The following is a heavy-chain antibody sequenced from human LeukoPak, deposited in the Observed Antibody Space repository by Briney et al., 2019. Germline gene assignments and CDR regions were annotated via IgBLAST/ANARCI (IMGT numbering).Heavy chain of an antibody. CDR3: ARTGKSTSSHFQH. CDR2: IYSGGST. J-gene: IGHJ1*01. V-gene: IGHV3-53*01. D-gene: IGHD2-2*01. CDR1: GFTVSSNY. Sequence: GGSLRLSCAASGFTVSSNYMSWVRQAPGKGLEWVSVIYSGGSTYYADSVKGRFTISRDNSKNTLYLQMNSLRAEDTAVYYCARTGKSTSSHFQHWGQGTLVTVSS.